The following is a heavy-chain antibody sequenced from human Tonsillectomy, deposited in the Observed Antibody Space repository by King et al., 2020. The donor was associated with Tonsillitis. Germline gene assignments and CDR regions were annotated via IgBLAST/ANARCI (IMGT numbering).Heavy chain of an antibody. CDR1: GFPFSTYA. CDR2: ISGIGGGT. Sequence: VQLVESGGGLVQSGGSLRLSCAASGFPFSTYAMSWVSQAPGKGLEWVSVISGIGGGTFYADSVKGRFTISRDNSKNTLYLQMTSLRAEDTAVYYCGGRVTALDYWGQGTLVTVSS. J-gene: IGHJ4*02. CDR3: GGRVTALDY. V-gene: IGHV3-23*04. D-gene: IGHD2-21*02.